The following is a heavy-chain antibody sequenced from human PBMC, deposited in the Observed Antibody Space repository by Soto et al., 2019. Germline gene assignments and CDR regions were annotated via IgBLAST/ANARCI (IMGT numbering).Heavy chain of an antibody. CDR3: APYCSGGSCYLRY. Sequence: GSLRVSCAASGLTFISYSMSWVRQAPGKGLEWVSAISGSGGSTYYADSVKGRFTISRDNSKNTLYLQMNSLRAEDTAVYYCAPYCSGGSCYLRYWGQGTLVTVYS. J-gene: IGHJ4*02. V-gene: IGHV3-23*01. CDR1: GLTFISYS. D-gene: IGHD2-15*01. CDR2: ISGSGGST.